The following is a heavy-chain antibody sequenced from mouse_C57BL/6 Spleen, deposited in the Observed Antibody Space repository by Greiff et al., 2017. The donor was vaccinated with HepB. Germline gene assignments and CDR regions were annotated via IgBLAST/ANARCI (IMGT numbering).Heavy chain of an antibody. J-gene: IGHJ2*01. CDR3: ARRNTVVAPFDY. Sequence: QVQLQQPGAELVRPGTSVKLSCKASGYTFTSYWMHWVKQRPGQGLEWIGVIDPSDSYTNYNQKFKGKATLTVDTSSSTAYMQISSLTSEDSAVYYCARRNTVVAPFDYWGQGTTLTVSS. V-gene: IGHV1-59*01. CDR1: GYTFTSYW. D-gene: IGHD1-1*01. CDR2: IDPSDSYT.